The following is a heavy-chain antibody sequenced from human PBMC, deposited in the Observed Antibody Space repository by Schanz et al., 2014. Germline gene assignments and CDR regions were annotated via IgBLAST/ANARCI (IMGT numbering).Heavy chain of an antibody. V-gene: IGHV1-46*01. J-gene: IGHJ4*02. CDR3: ARDQSPYTNSSDVRYFDY. D-gene: IGHD6-6*01. CDR1: GYTFTSYD. Sequence: QVQLIQSGAEVKKPGASVKVSCTASGYTFTSYDINWVRQAPGQGLEWMGIINLSGGSTNNAQKFQGRLTMTADTSTSTAYMDLRSLRSDDTAVYYCARDQSPYTNSSDVRYFDYWGQGSLVTVSS. CDR2: INLSGGST.